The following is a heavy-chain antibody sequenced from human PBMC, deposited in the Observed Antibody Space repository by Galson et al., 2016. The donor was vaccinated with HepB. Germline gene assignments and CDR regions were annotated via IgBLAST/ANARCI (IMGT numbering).Heavy chain of an antibody. Sequence: SETLSLTCAVSGGSFSGYPWSWIRQPPGKGLEWIGEINGTGSTNYTPSLKSRVSISVDTSKNQFSLKLCSVTAADTAAYYCARGFLPLSYVWGNYRYSARIGMDVWGQGTSVTVSS. CDR1: GGSFSGYP. J-gene: IGHJ6*02. D-gene: IGHD3-16*02. CDR3: ARGFLPLSYVWGNYRYSARIGMDV. CDR2: INGTGST. V-gene: IGHV4-34*01.